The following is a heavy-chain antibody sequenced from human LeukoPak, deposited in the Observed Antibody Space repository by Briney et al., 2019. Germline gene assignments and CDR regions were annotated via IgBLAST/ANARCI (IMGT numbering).Heavy chain of an antibody. J-gene: IGHJ6*04. CDR2: IIPILGTA. V-gene: IGHV1-69*04. Sequence: ASVKVSCKASGGTFSSYAISWVRQAPGQGLEWMGRIIPILGTANYAQKFQGRVTITADKSTSTAYMELSSLRSEDTAVYYCARNLGYSYGPMMDVWGKGTTVTVSS. D-gene: IGHD5-18*01. CDR3: ARNLGYSYGPMMDV. CDR1: GGTFSSYA.